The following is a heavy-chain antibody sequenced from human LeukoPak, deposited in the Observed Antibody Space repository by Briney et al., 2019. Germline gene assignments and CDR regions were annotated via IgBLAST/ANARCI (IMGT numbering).Heavy chain of an antibody. Sequence: SETLSLTCAVYGGSFSGYYWSWIRQPPGKGLEWIGEVNHSGCTNYNPSLKSRVTISVDTSKNQFSLKLSSVTAADTAVYYCARGTSWFDYWGQGTLVTVSS. CDR1: GGSFSGYY. CDR2: VNHSGCT. CDR3: ARGTSWFDY. V-gene: IGHV4-34*01. J-gene: IGHJ4*02.